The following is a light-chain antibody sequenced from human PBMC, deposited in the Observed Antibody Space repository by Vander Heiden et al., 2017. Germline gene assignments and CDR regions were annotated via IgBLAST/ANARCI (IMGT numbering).Light chain of an antibody. J-gene: IGKJ2*01. CDR1: QSVLHSSNNKNY. V-gene: IGKV4-1*01. CDR3: QQYYSSPFT. Sequence: DIVMTQSPDSLVVSLGERATINCKSSQSVLHSSNNKNYLTWYQQKPGQPPKLLIYWASTRQSGVPDRFSASGSGTDFTLTISSLQAEDVAVYYCQQYYSSPFTFGQGTKLEI. CDR2: WAS.